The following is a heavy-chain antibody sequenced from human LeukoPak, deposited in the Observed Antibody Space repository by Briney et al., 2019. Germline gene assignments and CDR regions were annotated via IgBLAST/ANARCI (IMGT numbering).Heavy chain of an antibody. D-gene: IGHD1-26*01. J-gene: IGHJ4*02. V-gene: IGHV4-39*01. Sequence: PSETLSLTCTVSGGSISSTYYYWGWLRQPPGKGLEWIGTILYSGSTYYNPSLESRVTISVDTSKNQFSLNLSSVTAADTAVYYCARRDNSGYFDYWGQGTLVTVSP. CDR1: GGSISSTYYY. CDR2: ILYSGST. CDR3: ARRDNSGYFDY.